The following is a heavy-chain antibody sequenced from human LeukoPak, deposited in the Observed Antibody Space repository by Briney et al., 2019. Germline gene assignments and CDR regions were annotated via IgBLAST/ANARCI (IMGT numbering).Heavy chain of an antibody. D-gene: IGHD6-13*01. J-gene: IGHJ4*02. CDR2: ISDSGGDT. V-gene: IGHV3-23*01. CDR1: GFTFSNYA. Sequence: GGSLRLSCAGSGFTFSNYAMTWVRQAPGKGLEWVSAISDSGGDTYNADSVKGRFTISRDNSKNTLYLQMNSLRAEDTAIYYCAKGSAAGRPYFFDYWGRGTLVTVSS. CDR3: AKGSAAGRPYFFDY.